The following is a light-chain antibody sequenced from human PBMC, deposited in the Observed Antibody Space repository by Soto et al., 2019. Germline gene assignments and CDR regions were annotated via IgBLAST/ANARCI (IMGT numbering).Light chain of an antibody. J-gene: IGLJ1*01. CDR3: SSYAGSNNYV. Sequence: QSVLTQPPSPSGSPGQSVTISCPGTSSYVGGYNYVSWYQQHPGKAPKLMIYEVSKRPSGVPDRFSGSKSGNTASLTVSGLQAEDEADYYCSSYAGSNNYVFGTGTKVTVL. CDR1: SSYVGGYNY. V-gene: IGLV2-8*01. CDR2: EVS.